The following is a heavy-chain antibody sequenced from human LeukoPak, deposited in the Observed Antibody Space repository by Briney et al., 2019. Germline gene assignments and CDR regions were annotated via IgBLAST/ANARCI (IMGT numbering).Heavy chain of an antibody. D-gene: IGHD6-19*01. J-gene: IGHJ4*02. V-gene: IGHV3-23*01. CDR2: ISYSGANT. CDR3: AKVRDTSGWYHFDN. Sequence: GGSLRLSCAASGFTFNNYAMNWVRQAPGKGLECVSGISYSGANTHYADSVKGRFTVSRDNSRNTLHLEMNSLRAEDTAVYYCAKVRDTSGWYHFDNWGQGTLVTVSS. CDR1: GFTFNNYA.